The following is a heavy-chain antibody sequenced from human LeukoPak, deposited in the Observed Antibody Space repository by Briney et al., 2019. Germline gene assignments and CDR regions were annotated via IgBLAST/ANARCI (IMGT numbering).Heavy chain of an antibody. CDR1: GDSVSSNSAA. CDR3: ARVTGDFWSPPDAFDI. Sequence: SQTLSLTCAISGDSVSSNSAAWNWIRQSPSRGLEWLGRTYYRSKWYNDYAVSVKSRITINPDTSKNQFSLKLSSVTAADTAVYYCARVTGDFWSPPDAFDIWGQGTMVTVSS. J-gene: IGHJ3*02. D-gene: IGHD3-3*01. CDR2: TYYRSKWYN. V-gene: IGHV6-1*01.